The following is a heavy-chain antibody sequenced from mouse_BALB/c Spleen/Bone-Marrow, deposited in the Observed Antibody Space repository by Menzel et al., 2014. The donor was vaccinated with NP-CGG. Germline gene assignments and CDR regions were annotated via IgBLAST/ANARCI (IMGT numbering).Heavy chain of an antibody. CDR2: IDENNGST. CDR1: GDRLSNQN. Sequence: SCAASGDRLSNQNMGWVRQAPGKGLEWVSAIDENNGSTYYADSVKGRFTISRDNSKNTLYLQMNSLRAEDTAVYYCAGMPMGPMGSTKLDSWGQGTLVTVS. J-gene: IGHJ4*01. V-gene: IGHV5-6-2*01. CDR3: AGMPMGPMGSTKLDS. D-gene: IGHD6-5*01.